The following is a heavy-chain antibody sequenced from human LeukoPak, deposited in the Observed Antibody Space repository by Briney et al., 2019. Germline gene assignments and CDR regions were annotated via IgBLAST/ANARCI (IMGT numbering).Heavy chain of an antibody. D-gene: IGHD6-19*01. CDR3: ANYVPRAVAGIA. Sequence: PGGSLRLSCAASGFTFSIYAMSWVRQAPGKGLEWVSAISGSGGSTYYADSVKGRFTISRDNSKNTLYLQMNSLRAEDTAVYYCANYVPRAVAGIAWGQGTLVTVSS. J-gene: IGHJ5*02. CDR1: GFTFSIYA. CDR2: ISGSGGST. V-gene: IGHV3-23*01.